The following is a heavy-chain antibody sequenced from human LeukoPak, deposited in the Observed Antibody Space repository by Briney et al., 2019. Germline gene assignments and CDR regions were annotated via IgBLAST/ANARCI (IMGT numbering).Heavy chain of an antibody. CDR3: AREGLLWLGEPSPYDY. J-gene: IGHJ4*02. Sequence: GASVKVSCKASGYTFTSYGISWVRQAPGQGLEWMGWISAYNGNTNYAQKLQGRVTMTTDTSTSTAYMELRSLRSDDTAVYYCAREGLLWLGEPSPYDYWGQGTLVTVSS. CDR1: GYTFTSYG. V-gene: IGHV1-18*01. CDR2: ISAYNGNT. D-gene: IGHD3-10*01.